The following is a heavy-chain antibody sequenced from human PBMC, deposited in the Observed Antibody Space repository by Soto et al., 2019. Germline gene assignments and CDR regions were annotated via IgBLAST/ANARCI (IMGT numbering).Heavy chain of an antibody. J-gene: IGHJ4*02. V-gene: IGHV1-18*01. Sequence: ASVKVSCKASGYTFTSYGISWVRQAPGQGLEWMGWINVYNGNTNYAQKFQGRVTMTTATSTNTVFLELRSLKSDDTAIYYCARDRLRGYDSSGFYSWGQGTMVTVSS. D-gene: IGHD3-22*01. CDR3: ARDRLRGYDSSGFYS. CDR2: INVYNGNT. CDR1: GYTFTSYG.